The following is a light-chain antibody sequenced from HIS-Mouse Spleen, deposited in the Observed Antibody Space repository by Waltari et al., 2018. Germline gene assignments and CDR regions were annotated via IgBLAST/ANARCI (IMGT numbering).Light chain of an antibody. CDR1: KLGDKY. V-gene: IGLV3-1*01. CDR3: QAWDSSTVV. Sequence: SYELTQPPSVSVSPGQTASITCSGDKLGDKYACWYQQKPGQSPVLVIYQDSKRPSGSPERCSGSNSGNTATLTISGTQAMDGADYYCQAWDSSTVVFGGGTRLTVL. CDR2: QDS. J-gene: IGLJ2*01.